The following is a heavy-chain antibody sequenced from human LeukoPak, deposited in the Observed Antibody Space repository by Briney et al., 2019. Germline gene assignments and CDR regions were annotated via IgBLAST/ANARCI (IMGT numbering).Heavy chain of an antibody. D-gene: IGHD6-6*01. CDR3: ARGRSIAARQDWFDP. CDR1: GYTFTSYD. CDR2: MNPNSDNT. V-gene: IGHV1-8*01. Sequence: ASVKVSCKASGYTFTSYDINWVRQATGQGLEWMGWMNPNSDNTGYAQKFQGRVTMTRNTSISTAYMELSSLRSEDTAVYYCARGRSIAARQDWFDPWGQGTLVTVSS. J-gene: IGHJ5*02.